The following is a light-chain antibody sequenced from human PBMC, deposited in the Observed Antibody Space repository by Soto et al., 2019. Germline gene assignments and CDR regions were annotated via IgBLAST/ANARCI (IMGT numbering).Light chain of an antibody. J-gene: IGKJ1*01. Sequence: EIVLTQSPGTLSVSPGERVTLSCRASQSVSSNYLAWYQQRPGQAPRLLIFGASYRATGIPDRFSGSGSGTDFTLTISRLEPEDFATYYCQQSYSTPRTFGQGTKVEIK. CDR2: GAS. CDR1: QSVSSNY. V-gene: IGKV3-20*01. CDR3: QQSYSTPRT.